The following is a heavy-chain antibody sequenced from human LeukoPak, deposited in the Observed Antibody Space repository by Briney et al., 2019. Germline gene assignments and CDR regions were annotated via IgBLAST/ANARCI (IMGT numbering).Heavy chain of an antibody. CDR2: IYHSGST. V-gene: IGHV4-39*01. J-gene: IGHJ4*02. CDR3: ARRDITYYDILTGYWVY. D-gene: IGHD3-9*01. Sequence: SETLSLTCTVSGGSISSSSYYWGWIRQPPGKGLEWIGSIYHSGSTYYNPSLKSRVTISVDTSKNQFSLKLSSVTAADTAVYYCARRDITYYDILTGYWVYWGQGTLVTVSS. CDR1: GGSISSSSYY.